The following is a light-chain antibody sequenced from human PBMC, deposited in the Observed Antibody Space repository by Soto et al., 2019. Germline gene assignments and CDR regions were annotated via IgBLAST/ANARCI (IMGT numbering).Light chain of an antibody. V-gene: IGLV1-51*01. CDR1: TSNIGSNY. CDR3: ATWDNGLSGGGVV. J-gene: IGLJ2*01. CDR2: DNN. Sequence: QSVLTQPPSVSAAPRQKITISCSGATSNIGSNYVSWYQQLPRTAPKLLIYDNNKRHSGIPDRYSGSKSGTSATLGISGLQTGDEADYYGATWDNGLSGGGVVFGGGTKLIVL.